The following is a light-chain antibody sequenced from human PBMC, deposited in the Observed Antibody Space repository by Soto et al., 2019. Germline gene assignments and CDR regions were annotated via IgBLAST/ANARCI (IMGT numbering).Light chain of an antibody. V-gene: IGKV1-13*02. J-gene: IGKJ5*01. Sequence: AIQVTQSPSSLSASVGDTVTITCRASQGSSSAFAWYQQKPGKVPRLLIYDVFNLQSGVPSRFSGSGSGTDFTLTISRLQPEYFATYYCQQLETYPLTFGQGTRLEVK. CDR3: QQLETYPLT. CDR2: DVF. CDR1: QGSSSA.